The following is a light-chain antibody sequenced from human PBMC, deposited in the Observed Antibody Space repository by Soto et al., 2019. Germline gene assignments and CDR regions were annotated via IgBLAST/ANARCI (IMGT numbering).Light chain of an antibody. J-gene: IGKJ3*01. V-gene: IGKV2-28*01. CDR3: IQALQTLYT. CDR1: RSLLHSNGYNY. CDR2: LGS. Sequence: DIVMTQSPLSLPVTPGEPASISCRSSRSLLHSNGYNYLDWYLQKPGQSPQLLIYLGSNRASGVPDRFSGSGSGTDFTLKISRVEAEDVGVYYCIQALQTLYTFGPGTKVDIK.